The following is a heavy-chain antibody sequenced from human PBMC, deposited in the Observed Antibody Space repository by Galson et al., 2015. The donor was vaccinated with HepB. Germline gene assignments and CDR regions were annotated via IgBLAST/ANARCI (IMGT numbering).Heavy chain of an antibody. CDR1: GYTFTSYG. D-gene: IGHD3-3*01. CDR3: ARGVTIFGVVIPWEEWFDP. J-gene: IGHJ5*02. CDR2: ISAYNGNT. Sequence: SVKVSCKASGYTFTSYGISWVRQAPGQGLEWMGWISAYNGNTNYAQKLQGRVTMTTDTSTSTAYMELRSLRSDDTAVYYCARGVTIFGVVIPWEEWFDPWGQGTLVTVSS. V-gene: IGHV1-18*01.